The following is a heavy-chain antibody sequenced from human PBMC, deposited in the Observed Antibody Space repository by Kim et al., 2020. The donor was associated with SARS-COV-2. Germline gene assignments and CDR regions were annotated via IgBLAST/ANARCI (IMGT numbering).Heavy chain of an antibody. CDR1: GGSISSSSYY. D-gene: IGHD2-2*01. V-gene: IGHV4-39*01. Sequence: ETLSVTCTVSGGSISSSSYYWGWIRQPPGKGLEWIGSIYYSGSTYYNPSLKSRVTISVDTSKNQFSLKLSSVTAADTAVYYCARHRASGVVVPAAIRAPFDYWGQGTLVTVSS. CDR2: IYYSGST. J-gene: IGHJ4*02. CDR3: ARHRASGVVVPAAIRAPFDY.